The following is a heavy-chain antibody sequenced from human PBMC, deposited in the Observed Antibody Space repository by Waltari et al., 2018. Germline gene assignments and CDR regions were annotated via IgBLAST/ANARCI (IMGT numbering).Heavy chain of an antibody. CDR1: GYSFTSYW. CDR3: ARRGSLTGSGSYSAGY. J-gene: IGHJ4*02. V-gene: IGHV5-51*03. Sequence: EVQLVQSGAEVKKPGESLKISCKGSGYSFTSYWIGWVRQMPGKGLEWMGIIYPGDSDTRYSPSFQGQVTISADKSISTAYLQWSSLKASDTAMYYCARRGSLTGSGSYSAGYWGQGTLVTVSS. D-gene: IGHD3-10*01. CDR2: IYPGDSDT.